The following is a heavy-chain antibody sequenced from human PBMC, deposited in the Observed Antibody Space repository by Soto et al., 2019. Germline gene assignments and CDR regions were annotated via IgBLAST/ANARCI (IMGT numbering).Heavy chain of an antibody. V-gene: IGHV4-4*02. CDR2: IYHSGFS. Sequence: PSETLSLTCAVSGDSISSVNWWSWVRQPPGKGLEWIGEIYHSGFSNYNPSLKSRVTISVDKSKNQFSLELTSVTAADTAVYYCARDPGVAARPKRFDNWGQGTLVTVSS. CDR1: GDSISSVNW. J-gene: IGHJ4*02. CDR3: ARDPGVAARPKRFDN. D-gene: IGHD6-6*01.